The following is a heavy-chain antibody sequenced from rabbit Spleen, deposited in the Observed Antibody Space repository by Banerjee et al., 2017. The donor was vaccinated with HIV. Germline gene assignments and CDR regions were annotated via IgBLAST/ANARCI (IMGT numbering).Heavy chain of an antibody. Sequence: QDQLVESGGGLVQPGGSLTLTCTASGFSFNTDYYVCWVRQAPGKGLEWIGCIGGGGITSWYATWVNGRFTFSKTSPTTMTLQMTSLTAADTATYFCARDAGTGDYIDVYFSLWGPDPRHRL. D-gene: IGHD8-1*01. CDR2: IGGGGITS. J-gene: IGHJ4*01. V-gene: IGHV1S45*01. CDR1: GFSFNTDYY. CDR3: ARDAGTGDYIDVYFSL.